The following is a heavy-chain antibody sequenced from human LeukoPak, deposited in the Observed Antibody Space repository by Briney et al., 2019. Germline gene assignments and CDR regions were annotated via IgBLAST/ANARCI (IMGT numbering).Heavy chain of an antibody. CDR2: IYTSGST. Sequence: SETLSLTCTVSGRSISSYYWSWIRQPAGEGLEWIWRIYTSGSTKYNPSLKSRVTMSVDTSKNQFSLKLSSVTAADTAVYYCARGSMVYYYYYYMDVWGKGTTVTVSS. CDR3: ARGSMVYYYYYYMDV. J-gene: IGHJ6*03. V-gene: IGHV4-4*07. CDR1: GRSISSYY. D-gene: IGHD2-8*01.